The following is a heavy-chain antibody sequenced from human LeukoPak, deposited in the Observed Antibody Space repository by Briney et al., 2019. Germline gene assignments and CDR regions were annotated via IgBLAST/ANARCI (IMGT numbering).Heavy chain of an antibody. D-gene: IGHD4-17*01. CDR1: GGSVNSGSYY. CDR3: ARDVRGDYGDTDWYFDL. Sequence: SETPSLTCTVSGGSVNSGSYYWSWIRQPPGKGLEWIGYIYYSGSTNYNPSLKSRVTISVDTSKDQFSLKLSSVTAAGTAIYYCARDVRGDYGDTDWYFDLWGCGTLVTVSS. J-gene: IGHJ2*01. V-gene: IGHV4-61*01. CDR2: IYYSGST.